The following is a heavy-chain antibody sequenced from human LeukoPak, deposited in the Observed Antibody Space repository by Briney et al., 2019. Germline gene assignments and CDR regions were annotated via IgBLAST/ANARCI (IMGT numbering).Heavy chain of an antibody. D-gene: IGHD3-22*01. V-gene: IGHV3-30*02. Sequence: GGSLRLSCAASGFTFSSYGMHWVRQAPGKGLEWVAFIRYDGSNKYYADSVKGRFTISRDNSKNTLYLQMNSLRAEDTAVYYCARDRRSSGYYYGDHDAFDIWGQGTMVTVSS. J-gene: IGHJ3*02. CDR1: GFTFSSYG. CDR2: IRYDGSNK. CDR3: ARDRRSSGYYYGDHDAFDI.